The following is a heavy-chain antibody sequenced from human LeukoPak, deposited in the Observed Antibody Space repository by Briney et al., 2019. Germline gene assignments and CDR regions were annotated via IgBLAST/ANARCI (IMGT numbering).Heavy chain of an antibody. V-gene: IGHV4-34*01. Sequence: SETLSLTCAVYGGSFSGYYWSWIRQPPGKGLEWIGEINHSGSTNYNPSLKSRVTMSVDTSKNQFSLKLSSVTAADTAVYYCARGTHIAARRGPLFDYWGQGTLVTVSS. J-gene: IGHJ4*02. D-gene: IGHD6-6*01. CDR2: INHSGST. CDR3: ARGTHIAARRGPLFDY. CDR1: GGSFSGYY.